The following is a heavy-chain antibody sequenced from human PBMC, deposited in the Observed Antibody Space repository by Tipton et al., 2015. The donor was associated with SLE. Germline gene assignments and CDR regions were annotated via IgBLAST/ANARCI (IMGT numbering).Heavy chain of an antibody. V-gene: IGHV4-34*01. CDR1: GGSFSGYY. Sequence: TLSLTCAVYGGSFSGYYWSWIRQPPGKGLEWIGEINHSGSTNYNPSLKSRVTISVGTSKNQFSLKLSSVTAADTAVYYCARGPGGYYDYWGQGTLVTVSS. CDR2: INHSGST. J-gene: IGHJ4*02. CDR3: ARGPGGYYDY. D-gene: IGHD3-10*01.